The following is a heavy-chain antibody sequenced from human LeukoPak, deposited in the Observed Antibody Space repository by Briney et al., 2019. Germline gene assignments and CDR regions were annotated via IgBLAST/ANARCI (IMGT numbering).Heavy chain of an antibody. J-gene: IGHJ4*02. CDR3: ARGHSGYYDC. CDR1: GGSISGYY. CDR2: IYASGIT. V-gene: IGHV4-4*07. D-gene: IGHD3-22*01. Sequence: SETLSLTCTVSGGSISGYYWSWIRQPAGKGLEWIGRIYASGITNYNPSLKSRVTMSLDTSKNQFSLKVSSVTAADTAVYYCARGHSGYYDCWGQGTLVTVSS.